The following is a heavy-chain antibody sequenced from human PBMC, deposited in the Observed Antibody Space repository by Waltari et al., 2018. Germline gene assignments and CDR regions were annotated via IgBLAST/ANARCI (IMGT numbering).Heavy chain of an antibody. CDR3: ARSRGRRSDY. Sequence: QVQLQQWGAGLLKPSETLSLTCAVYGGSFSGYYWSWIRQPPGKGLEWIGEINHSESANYHPSRKTRVTVSVDTSQYQCTLKLGAVTAAVTAVYYCARSRGRRSDYWGQGTLVTVSS. D-gene: IGHD1-1*01. CDR1: GGSFSGYY. J-gene: IGHJ4*02. V-gene: IGHV4-34*01. CDR2: INHSESA.